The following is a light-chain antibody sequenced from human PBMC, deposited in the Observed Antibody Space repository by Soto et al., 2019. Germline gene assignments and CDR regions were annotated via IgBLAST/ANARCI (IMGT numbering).Light chain of an antibody. Sequence: IVMSQGPLSLAVTPGQPASISCKSSQSLLHSDGKTYVHWYLQRPGQPPQFLIYDLSNRFSGVPDRFTGSGSGTDFTLKISRVEAEDVGVYYRMQTIQLLWTFGQGTKLEIQ. CDR2: DLS. V-gene: IGKV2D-29*01. J-gene: IGKJ2*02. CDR3: MQTIQLLWT. CDR1: QSLLHSDGKTY.